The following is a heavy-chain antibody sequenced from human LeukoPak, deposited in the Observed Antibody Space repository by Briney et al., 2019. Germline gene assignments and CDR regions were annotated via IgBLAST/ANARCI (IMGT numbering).Heavy chain of an antibody. CDR1: GYTFTGYY. V-gene: IGHV1-2*02. D-gene: IGHD6-19*01. CDR3: ARARYSSGWYGSNFDY. Sequence: ASVKVSCKASGYTFTGYYMHWVRQAPEQGLEWMGWINPNSGGTNYAQKFQGRVTMTRDTSNSTAYMELSRLRSDDTAVYYCARARYSSGWYGSNFDYWGQGTLVTVSS. J-gene: IGHJ4*02. CDR2: INPNSGGT.